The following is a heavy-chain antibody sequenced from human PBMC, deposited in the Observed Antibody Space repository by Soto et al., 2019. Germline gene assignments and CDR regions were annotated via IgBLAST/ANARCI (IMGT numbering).Heavy chain of an antibody. CDR2: IGGDAVTT. CDR3: SKAFSSSTYSCGIAV. CDR1: GFSFGSYS. V-gene: IGHV3-23*01. Sequence: PGAYLRLSSVASGFSFGSYSMTWVRQAPGKGLEWVSVIGGDAVTTYYADSVKGRFTVSRDNSKNTVHLQMNSLRAEDTAVYYCSKAFSSSTYSCGIAVWSQGTTVTVS. J-gene: IGHJ6*02. D-gene: IGHD6-19*01.